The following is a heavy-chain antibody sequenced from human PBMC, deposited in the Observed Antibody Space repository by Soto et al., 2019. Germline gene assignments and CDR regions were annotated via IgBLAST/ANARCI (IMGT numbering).Heavy chain of an antibody. CDR1: GFTFSSYW. CDR3: ARIVDTAMGTGAFDI. V-gene: IGHV3-7*01. CDR2: IKQDGSEK. D-gene: IGHD5-18*01. J-gene: IGHJ3*02. Sequence: GGSLRLSCAASGFTFSSYWMSWVRQAPGKGLEWVANIKQDGSEKYYVDSVKGRFTISRDNAKNSLYLQMNSLRAEDTAVYYCARIVDTAMGTGAFDIWGQGTMVTVSS.